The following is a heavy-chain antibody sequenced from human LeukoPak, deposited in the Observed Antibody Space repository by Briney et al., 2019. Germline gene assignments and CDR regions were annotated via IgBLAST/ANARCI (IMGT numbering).Heavy chain of an antibody. D-gene: IGHD5-24*01. V-gene: IGHV4-39*01. CDR1: GGSINSHSYY. J-gene: IGHJ4*02. CDR3: VRHISTNTGYFDS. CDR2: VYYDGTS. Sequence: PSETLSLTCTVSGGSINSHSYYWGWIPQPPGKGLEWIGSVYYDGTSYSNPSLKSRVSVFVDTSRDQFSLDLSFVTAADTALYYCVRHISTNTGYFDSCGQGTLVSVSS.